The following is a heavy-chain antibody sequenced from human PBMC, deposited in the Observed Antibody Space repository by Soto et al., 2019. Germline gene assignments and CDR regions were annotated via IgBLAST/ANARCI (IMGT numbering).Heavy chain of an antibody. V-gene: IGHV3-21*01. CDR3: ARGDDDDSSGHFSDDFYI. J-gene: IGHJ3*02. D-gene: IGHD3-22*01. Sequence: PGGSLILSCAASGFTFSSYSMNWVRQAPGKGLEWVSSISSSSTYIYYADSVKGRFTISRDNAENSLYLQINSLRAEDTAGDYWARGDDDDSSGHFSDDFYIWGQGTMGT. CDR2: ISSSSTYI. CDR1: GFTFSSYS.